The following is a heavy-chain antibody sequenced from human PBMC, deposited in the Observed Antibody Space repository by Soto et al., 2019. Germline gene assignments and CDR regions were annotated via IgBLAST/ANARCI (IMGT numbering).Heavy chain of an antibody. J-gene: IGHJ4*02. Sequence: EVKVVESGGGLVQPGGSLRLSCAASGFTFSDNWMHWVRQPPGKGPVWVSRISGDASSTSYADSVKGRFTISRDSAKNTVYQQMDSLRVEDTAVYYCTRGGTRTTYWGLFDSWGQGTLVTVSS. V-gene: IGHV3-74*01. CDR1: GFTFSDNW. D-gene: IGHD7-27*01. CDR3: TRGGTRTTYWGLFDS. CDR2: ISGDASST.